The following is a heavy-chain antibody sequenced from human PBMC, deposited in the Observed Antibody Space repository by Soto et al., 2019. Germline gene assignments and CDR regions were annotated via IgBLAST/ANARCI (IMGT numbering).Heavy chain of an antibody. J-gene: IGHJ3*01. CDR3: VRGPTVGDF. D-gene: IGHD2-21*02. CDR1: GYTFNSYG. CDR2: IRVKNGNT. Sequence: QVQLVQSGGEVKKPGASVKVSCKASGYTFNSYGISWVRQAPGQGLEWMGWIRVKNGNTNYAQNFQGRFTMTTDTSTSTAYMELRSLRSDDTAVYYCVRGPTVGDFWGQGTMVTVSS. V-gene: IGHV1-18*01.